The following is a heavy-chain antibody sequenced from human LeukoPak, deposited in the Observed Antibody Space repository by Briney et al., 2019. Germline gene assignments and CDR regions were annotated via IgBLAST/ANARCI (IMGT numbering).Heavy chain of an antibody. CDR2: IYSGGST. CDR3: AREGIYSGSYVPLAHFDY. CDR1: GFTFSSYA. D-gene: IGHD1-26*01. Sequence: GGSLRLSCAASGFTFSSYAMSWVRQAPGKGLGWVSVIYSGGSTYYADSVKGRFTISRDNSKNTLYLQMNSLRAEDTAVYYCAREGIYSGSYVPLAHFDYWGQGTLVTVSS. J-gene: IGHJ4*02. V-gene: IGHV3-66*01.